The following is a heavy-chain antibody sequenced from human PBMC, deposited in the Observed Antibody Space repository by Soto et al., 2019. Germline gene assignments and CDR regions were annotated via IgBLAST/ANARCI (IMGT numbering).Heavy chain of an antibody. CDR2: ISSSGSTI. CDR1: GFTFSEYY. Sequence: TGGSLRLSCAASGFTFSEYYMSWIRQAPGKGLEWVSYISSSGSTIYYADSVKGRFTISRDNAKNSLYLQMNSLRAEDTAVYYCATGIAAAGSDAFDIWGQGTMVTVSS. CDR3: ATGIAAAGSDAFDI. V-gene: IGHV3-11*01. D-gene: IGHD6-13*01. J-gene: IGHJ3*02.